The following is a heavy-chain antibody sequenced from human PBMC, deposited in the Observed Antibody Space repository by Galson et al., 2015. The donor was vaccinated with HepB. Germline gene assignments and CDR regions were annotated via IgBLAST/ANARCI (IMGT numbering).Heavy chain of an antibody. CDR3: ARDSSVLRYFDWHSMGPDY. CDR1: GFTFSSYA. J-gene: IGHJ4*02. V-gene: IGHV3-30*04. D-gene: IGHD3-9*01. Sequence: SLRLSCAASGFTFSSYAMHWVRQAPGKGLEWVAVISYDGSNKYYADSVKGRFTISRDNSKNTLYLQMNSLRAEDTAVYYCARDSSVLRYFDWHSMGPDYWGQGTLDTVSS. CDR2: ISYDGSNK.